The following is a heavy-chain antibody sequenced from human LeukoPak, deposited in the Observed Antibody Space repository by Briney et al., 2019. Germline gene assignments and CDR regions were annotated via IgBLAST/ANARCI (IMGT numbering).Heavy chain of an antibody. CDR2: INEDGSQT. CDR1: RFTFINYW. Sequence: PGGSLRLSCAASRFTFINYWMDWVRQAPGKGLEWVANINEDGSQTNYVDSVKGRFTISRDNAKNSLYLQMTSLGAEDTALYYCARNRGWQTFDFWGQGTLVTVSS. CDR3: ARNRGWQTFDF. J-gene: IGHJ4*02. V-gene: IGHV3-7*01.